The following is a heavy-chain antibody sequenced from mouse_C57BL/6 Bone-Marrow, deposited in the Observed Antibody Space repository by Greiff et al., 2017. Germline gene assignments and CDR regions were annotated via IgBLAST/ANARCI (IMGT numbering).Heavy chain of an antibody. J-gene: IGHJ2*01. CDR2: IYPRSGNT. V-gene: IGHV1-81*01. D-gene: IGHD1-1*01. CDR3: SRWLISTADY. CDR1: GYTFTSYG. Sequence: VQLQQSGAELARPGASVKLSCKASGYTFTSYGISWVKQRTGQGLAWIGGIYPRSGNTYYNEKLKGKATLTADKSSSPAYMELRRLTSADSAVYFCSRWLISTADYWGQSATRTVSS.